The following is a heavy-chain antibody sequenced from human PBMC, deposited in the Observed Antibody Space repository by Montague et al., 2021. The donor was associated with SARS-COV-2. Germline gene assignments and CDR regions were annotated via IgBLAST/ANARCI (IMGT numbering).Heavy chain of an antibody. J-gene: IGHJ4*02. CDR2: VSWDDDN. D-gene: IGHD2-2*01. Sequence: PALVKPTQTLTLTCTFSGFSLSTSGVGVGWIRQPPGKALEWLALVSWDDDNRYNPSVKRRVTVTKGTSENQVALTMTNMDPVDTATYYCARRLYCSSTNCPYYFDKWGQGTLVNVSS. V-gene: IGHV2-5*02. CDR1: GFSLSTSGVG. CDR3: ARRLYCSSTNCPYYFDK.